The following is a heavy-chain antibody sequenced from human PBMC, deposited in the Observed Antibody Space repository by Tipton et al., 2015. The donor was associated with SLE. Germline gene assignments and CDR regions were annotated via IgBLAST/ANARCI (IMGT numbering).Heavy chain of an antibody. Sequence: QSGAEVKKPGASVKVSCKSSGHTFTAHYIHWVRQAPGQGLEWMGWINPSNGATNYAQNFQGRVTMSRDTSATTDYLELSSLRSDDTAVYFCASGGYGDHFDYWSQGTWVTVSS. CDR3: ASGGYGDHFDY. V-gene: IGHV1-2*02. CDR1: GHTFTAHY. CDR2: INPSNGAT. J-gene: IGHJ4*02. D-gene: IGHD4-17*01.